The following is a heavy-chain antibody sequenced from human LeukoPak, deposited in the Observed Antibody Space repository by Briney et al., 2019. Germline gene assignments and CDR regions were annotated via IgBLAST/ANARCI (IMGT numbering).Heavy chain of an antibody. D-gene: IGHD3-22*01. J-gene: IGHJ4*02. Sequence: SETLSLTCAVYGGSFNDYYWSWVRQPPGKGLEWIGEINHSGTKRYNLSLKSRLTISIDASKNQFSLKLSSVTAADTARYYCARSYYYDGFDYSLGFWGQGTLVIVSS. CDR1: GGSFNDYY. V-gene: IGHV4-34*01. CDR2: INHSGTK. CDR3: ARSYYYDGFDYSLGF.